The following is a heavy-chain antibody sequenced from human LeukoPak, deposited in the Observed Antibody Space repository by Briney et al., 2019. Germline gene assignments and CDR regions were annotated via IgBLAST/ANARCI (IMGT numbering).Heavy chain of an antibody. Sequence: PSETLSLTCTVSGGSISSYYWSWTRQPAGKGLEWIGRIYTSGSTNYNPSLKSRVTMSVDTSKNQFSLKLSSVTAADTAVYYCARDQLNYYDSSGSDDAFDIWGQGTMVTVSS. V-gene: IGHV4-4*07. CDR2: IYTSGST. J-gene: IGHJ3*02. D-gene: IGHD3-22*01. CDR1: GGSISSYY. CDR3: ARDQLNYYDSSGSDDAFDI.